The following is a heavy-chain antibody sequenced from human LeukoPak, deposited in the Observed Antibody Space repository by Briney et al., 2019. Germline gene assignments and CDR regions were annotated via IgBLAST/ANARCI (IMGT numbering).Heavy chain of an antibody. CDR3: ARGVEYSSWDWFDP. CDR1: GFTFSSYA. Sequence: GGSLRLSCAASGFTFSSYAMSWVRQAPGKGLEWVANIKQDGSEKYYVDSVKGRFTISRDNAKNSLYLQMNSLRAEDTAVYYCARGVEYSSWDWFDPWGQGTLVTVSS. CDR2: IKQDGSEK. D-gene: IGHD6-6*01. V-gene: IGHV3-7*01. J-gene: IGHJ5*02.